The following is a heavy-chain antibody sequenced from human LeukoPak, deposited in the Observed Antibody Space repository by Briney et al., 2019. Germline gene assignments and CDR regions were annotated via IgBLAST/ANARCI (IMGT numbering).Heavy chain of an antibody. CDR1: GYSFTTYW. D-gene: IGHD5-12*01. J-gene: IGHJ4*02. CDR2: IYPGDSNT. V-gene: IGHV5-51*01. CDR3: ARFSGYDFSLDY. Sequence: GESLKISCQGSGYSFTTYWIGWVRQMPGKGLEWMGIIYPGDSNTRYSPSFQGQVTISADKSISTAYLLWSSLKASDTAMYYCARFSGYDFSLDYWGQGTLVTVSS.